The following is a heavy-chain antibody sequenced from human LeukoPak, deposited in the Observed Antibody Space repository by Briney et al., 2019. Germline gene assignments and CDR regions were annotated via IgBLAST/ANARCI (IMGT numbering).Heavy chain of an antibody. CDR3: AKDPTIFGVVIRGIDY. Sequence: GGSLRLSCAASGFTVSSNYMSWVRQAPGKGLEWVSAISGSGGSTYYADSVKGRFTISRDNSKNTLYLQMNSLRAEDTAVYYCAKDPTIFGVVIRGIDYWGQGTLVTVSS. CDR1: GFTVSSNY. CDR2: ISGSGGST. V-gene: IGHV3-23*01. J-gene: IGHJ4*02. D-gene: IGHD3-3*01.